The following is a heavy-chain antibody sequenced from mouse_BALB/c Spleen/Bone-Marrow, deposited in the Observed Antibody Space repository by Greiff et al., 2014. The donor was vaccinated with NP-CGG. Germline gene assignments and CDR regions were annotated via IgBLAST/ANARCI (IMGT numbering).Heavy chain of an antibody. J-gene: IGHJ4*01. D-gene: IGHD2-12*01. CDR3: VVWPYYAFDY. V-gene: IGHV1-7*01. CDR1: GYIFVTYW. Sequence: VQLQQSGAELAKPGASVKMSCKTSGYIFVTYWMHWVKQRPGQGLEWIGYINPSTGYTEYNQKFKDKSTLTADKSSNTASMQLSSLTSADSAVYYCVVWPYYAFDYWGQGTSVTVSS. CDR2: INPSTGYT.